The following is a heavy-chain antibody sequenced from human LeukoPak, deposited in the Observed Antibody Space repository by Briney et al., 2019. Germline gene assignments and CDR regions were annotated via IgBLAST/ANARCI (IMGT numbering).Heavy chain of an antibody. CDR2: INPNSGGT. V-gene: IGHV1-2*04. J-gene: IGHJ5*02. CDR1: GYTFTGYY. D-gene: IGHD6-19*01. Sequence: ASVKVSFKASGYTFTGYYMHWVRQAPGQGLEWMGWINPNSGGTNYAQKFQGWVTMTRDTSISTAYMELSRLRSDDTAVYYCAREDGPSSGWYFGFRWFDPWGQGTLVTVSS. CDR3: AREDGPSSGWYFGFRWFDP.